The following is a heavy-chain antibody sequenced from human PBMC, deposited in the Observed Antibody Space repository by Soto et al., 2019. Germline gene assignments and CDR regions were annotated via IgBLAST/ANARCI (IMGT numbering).Heavy chain of an antibody. CDR1: GVTFSSFV. D-gene: IGHD3-3*01. V-gene: IGHV3-33*01. CDR2: IWYDGSNK. CDR3: ARDRRYDDYYDY. Sequence: GGSLRLSCAASGVTFSSFVMPWVRQAPGKGLEWVAVIWYDGSNKYYADSVKGRFTISRDNSKNTLYLQMNSLRAEDTAVYYCARDRRYDDYYDYWGQGTLVTVSS. J-gene: IGHJ4*02.